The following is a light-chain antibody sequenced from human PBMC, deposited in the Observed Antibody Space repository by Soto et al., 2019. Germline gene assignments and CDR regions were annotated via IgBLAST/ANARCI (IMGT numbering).Light chain of an antibody. V-gene: IGKV3-11*01. CDR3: QQRRSWAQTIT. Sequence: EIVLTQSPATLSLYIGERVTXTCRXSQRVRTYLAWYQQRPGQAPRRVIYDAPYGATDIPPRFSGSASRTDFTLTISSLAPEDFEVYYCQQRRSWAQTITYGHGGRMEIK. CDR1: QRVRTY. J-gene: IGKJ5*01. CDR2: DAP.